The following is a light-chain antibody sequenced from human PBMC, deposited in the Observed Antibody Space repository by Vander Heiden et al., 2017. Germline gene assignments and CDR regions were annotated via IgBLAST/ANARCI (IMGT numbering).Light chain of an antibody. CDR2: DNT. V-gene: IGLV1-51*01. CDR3: GTWDSSLSVSVV. Sequence: QSVLTQPPSVSAAPGQKVTISCSGSSSNIGKNYVSWYQQLPGTAPKLLIYDNTTRPTGIPDRFSGSKSGTSATLGITGLLPGDEAEYYCGTWDSSLSVSVVFGGGTKLTVL. J-gene: IGLJ2*01. CDR1: SSNIGKNY.